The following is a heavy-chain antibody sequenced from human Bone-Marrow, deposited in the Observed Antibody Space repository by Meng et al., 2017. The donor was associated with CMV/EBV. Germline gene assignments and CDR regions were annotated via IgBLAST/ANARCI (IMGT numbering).Heavy chain of an antibody. CDR2: ISYDGSKQ. CDR1: VFTFVLST. J-gene: IGHJ4*02. Sequence: ASVFTFVLSTMHWVRQAPGKGLEWVALISYDGSKQDYAESVKGRFTISRDNSKNTAYLQMNSLRTEDTAVYFCARDHASSVSVTFDFWAQGTLVTVSS. CDR3: ARDHASSVSVTFDF. D-gene: IGHD2-2*01. V-gene: IGHV3-30-3*01.